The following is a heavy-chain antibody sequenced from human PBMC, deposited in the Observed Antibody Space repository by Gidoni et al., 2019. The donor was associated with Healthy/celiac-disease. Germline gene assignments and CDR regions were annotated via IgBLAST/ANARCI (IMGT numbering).Heavy chain of an antibody. D-gene: IGHD3-10*01. CDR2: IYYSGST. CDR3: ARARYYGSGSYYPTFGMDV. V-gene: IGHV4-31*01. J-gene: IGHJ6*02. Sequence: LEWIGYIYYSGSTYYNPSLKSLVTISVDTSKNQFSLKLSSVTAADTAVYYCARARYYGSGSYYPTFGMDVWGQGTTVTVSS.